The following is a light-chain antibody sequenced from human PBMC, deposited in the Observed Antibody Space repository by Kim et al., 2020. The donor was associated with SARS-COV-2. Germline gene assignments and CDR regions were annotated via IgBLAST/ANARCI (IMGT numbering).Light chain of an antibody. Sequence: QPVLTQSSSASASLGSSVKLTCTLSSGHSSYIIAWHQQQPGKAPRYLMKLEGSGSYNKGSGVPDRFSGSSSGADRYLTISNLQSEDEADYYCETWDSNRWVFGGGTQL. CDR3: ETWDSNRWV. J-gene: IGLJ3*02. V-gene: IGLV4-60*03. CDR2: LEGSGSY. CDR1: SGHSSYI.